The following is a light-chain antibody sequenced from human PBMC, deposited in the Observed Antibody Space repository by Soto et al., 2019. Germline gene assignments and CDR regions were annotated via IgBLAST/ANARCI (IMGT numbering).Light chain of an antibody. V-gene: IGKV3-15*01. J-gene: IGKJ1*01. CDR2: GAS. Sequence: EVGMTQSPATLSVSPGERATLSCRASQSISSNLAWYQQKPGQAPRLLIYGASTRASGISARFSGSGSGTDFTLTISSLQSEDFAVYYCQQYDNWPPWTFGQGTKVEIK. CDR1: QSISSN. CDR3: QQYDNWPPWT.